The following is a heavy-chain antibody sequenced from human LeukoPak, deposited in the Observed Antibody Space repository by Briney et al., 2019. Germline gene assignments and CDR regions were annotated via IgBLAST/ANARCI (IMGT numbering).Heavy chain of an antibody. D-gene: IGHD5-12*01. CDR3: ARDGYSGNDGL. CDR1: GGSISTYY. Sequence: SETLSLTCTVSGGSISTYYWSWLRQPPGKGLEWIGYIYHSGSTNYNPSLKSRVTISVDTSKNQFSLKLRSVTAADTAVYYCARDGYSGNDGLWGQGTLVTVSS. V-gene: IGHV4-59*01. CDR2: IYHSGST. J-gene: IGHJ4*02.